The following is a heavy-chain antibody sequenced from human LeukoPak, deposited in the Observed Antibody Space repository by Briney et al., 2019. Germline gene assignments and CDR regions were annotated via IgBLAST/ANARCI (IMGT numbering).Heavy chain of an antibody. CDR3: ARDSSGWFVSYYYYMDV. CDR2: INWNGGRT. V-gene: IGHV3-20*04. CDR1: GFTFDAYA. J-gene: IGHJ6*03. D-gene: IGHD6-19*01. Sequence: GGSLRLSCAASGFTFDAYAMSWVRQAPGKGLERVSGINWNGGRTGYADSVKGRFTISRDNAKNSLHLQMNSLRAEDTAVYYCARDSSGWFVSYYYYMDVWGKGTTVTISS.